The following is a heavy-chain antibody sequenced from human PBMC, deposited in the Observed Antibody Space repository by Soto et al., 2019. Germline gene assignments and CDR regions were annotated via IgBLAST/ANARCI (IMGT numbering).Heavy chain of an antibody. D-gene: IGHD6-19*01. CDR3: ARDIAVAGPTGEQKDYYYYGMDV. CDR1: GGTFSSYA. Sequence: SVKVSCKASGGTFSSYAISWVRQAPGQGLEWMGGIIPIFGTANYAQKFQGRVTITADESTSTAYMELSSLRSEDTAVYYCARDIAVAGPTGEQKDYYYYGMDVWGQGTTVTVSS. V-gene: IGHV1-69*13. J-gene: IGHJ6*02. CDR2: IIPIFGTA.